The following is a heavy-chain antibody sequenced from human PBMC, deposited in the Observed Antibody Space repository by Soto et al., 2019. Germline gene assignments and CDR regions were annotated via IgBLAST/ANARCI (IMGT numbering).Heavy chain of an antibody. Sequence: QLQLQESGPGLVKPSETLSLTCTVSGGSISSSSYYWGWIRQPPGKGLEWIGSIYYSGSTYYNPSPQRRITTSVETIKNQLALNLTSVRAAHTAVDYCARTIFPEDVVPAASNRGSTGSGAFDIRGQGTMVTVSS. CDR2: IYYSGST. CDR1: GGSISSSSYY. CDR3: ARTIFPEDVVPAASNRGSTGSGAFDI. V-gene: IGHV4-39*01. J-gene: IGHJ3*02. D-gene: IGHD2-2*01.